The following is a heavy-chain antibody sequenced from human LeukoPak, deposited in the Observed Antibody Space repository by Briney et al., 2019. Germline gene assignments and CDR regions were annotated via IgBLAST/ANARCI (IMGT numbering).Heavy chain of an antibody. CDR2: INHSGST. D-gene: IGHD4-23*01. J-gene: IGHJ4*02. CDR1: GGSISSYY. CDR3: ARVPYYGGGFDY. Sequence: ASETLSLTCTVSGGSISSYYWSWIRQPPGKGLEWIGEINHSGSTNYNPSLKSRVTISVDTSKNQFSLKLSSVTAADTAVYYCARVPYYGGGFDYWGQGTLVTVSS. V-gene: IGHV4-34*01.